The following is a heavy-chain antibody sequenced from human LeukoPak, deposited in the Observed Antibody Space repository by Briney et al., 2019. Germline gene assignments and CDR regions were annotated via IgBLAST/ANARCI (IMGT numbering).Heavy chain of an antibody. CDR2: ISESGGST. J-gene: IGHJ4*02. CDR3: AKDLAVAAT. D-gene: IGHD6-19*01. CDR1: GFTFSSYT. V-gene: IGHV3-23*01. Sequence: GGSLRLSCAASGFTFSSYTMSWVRQAPGKGLECVSTISESGGSTYYADSVKGRFSISRDNSQNTLYLQINSLRADDTAVYYCAKDLAVAATWGQGTLVTVSS.